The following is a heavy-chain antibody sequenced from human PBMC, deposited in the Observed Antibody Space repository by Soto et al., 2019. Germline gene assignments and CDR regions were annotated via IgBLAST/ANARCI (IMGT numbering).Heavy chain of an antibody. CDR2: ISYDGSNK. CDR3: AGMYSGSYGGGYYYYGMDV. J-gene: IGHJ6*02. Sequence: QVQLVESGGGVVQPGRSLRLSCAASGFTFSSYGMHWVRQAPGKGLEWVAVISYDGSNKYYADSVKGRFTISRDNSKNRLYRQMNSLRAEDTAVYYCAGMYSGSYGGGYYYYGMDVWGQGTTVTVSS. CDR1: GFTFSSYG. V-gene: IGHV3-30*03. D-gene: IGHD1-26*01.